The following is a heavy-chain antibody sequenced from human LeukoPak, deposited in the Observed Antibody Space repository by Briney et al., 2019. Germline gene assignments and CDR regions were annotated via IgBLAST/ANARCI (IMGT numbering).Heavy chain of an antibody. J-gene: IGHJ4*02. CDR2: ISWNSGSI. CDR1: GFTFDDHA. CDR3: GRDRGCGWFQGMLDY. V-gene: IGHV3-9*01. D-gene: IGHD6-19*01. Sequence: SLRLSCEASGFTFDDHAMHWVRQVPGKGLEWVSGISWNSGSIGSADAVKGRFTISRDNAKNSLYLQMSSLKTEDTALYDCGRDRGCGWFQGMLDYWGQGILVTVSS.